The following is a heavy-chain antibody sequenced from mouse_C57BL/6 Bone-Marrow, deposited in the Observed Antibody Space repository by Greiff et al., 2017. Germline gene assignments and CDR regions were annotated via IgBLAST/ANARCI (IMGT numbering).Heavy chain of an antibody. Sequence: LVESGAELARPGASVKLSCKASGYTFTSYGISWVKQRTGQGLEWIGEIYPRSGNTYYNEKFKGKATLTADKSSSTAYMELRSLTSEDSAVYFCAATVVGDFDVWGTGTTVTVSS. CDR3: AATVVGDFDV. CDR2: IYPRSGNT. CDR1: GYTFTSYG. J-gene: IGHJ1*03. V-gene: IGHV1-81*01. D-gene: IGHD1-1*01.